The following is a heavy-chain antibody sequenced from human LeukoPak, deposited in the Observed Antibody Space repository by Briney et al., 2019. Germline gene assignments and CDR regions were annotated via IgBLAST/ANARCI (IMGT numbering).Heavy chain of an antibody. CDR1: GYTFTKYW. CDR2: IYPGDSGT. D-gene: IGHD5-24*01. Sequence: GESLKISCKGSGYTFTKYWIGWVRQTPGKGLECMGIIYPGDSGTRYSPSFQGQVTISADKSIGTAYLQWSSLKASDTAMYYCARRDMATNTPFDYWGQGTLVTVSS. J-gene: IGHJ4*02. V-gene: IGHV5-51*01. CDR3: ARRDMATNTPFDY.